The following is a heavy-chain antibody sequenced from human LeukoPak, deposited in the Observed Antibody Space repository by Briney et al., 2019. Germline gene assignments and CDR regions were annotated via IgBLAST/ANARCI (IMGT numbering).Heavy chain of an antibody. J-gene: IGHJ2*01. D-gene: IGHD5-12*01. CDR1: GGSFSGYY. V-gene: IGHV4-34*01. CDR2: ISHSGST. CDR3: ARALVRATMVWYFDL. Sequence: ASETLSLTCAVSGGSFSGYYWSWIRQPPGKGLEWIGEISHSGSTNYSPSLKSRVTISVDTSKKQFSLNLSTVTAADTAVYYCARALVRATMVWYFDLWGRGTLVTVSS.